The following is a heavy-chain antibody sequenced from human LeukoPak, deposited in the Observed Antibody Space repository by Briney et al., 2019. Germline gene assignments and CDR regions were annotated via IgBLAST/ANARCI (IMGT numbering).Heavy chain of an antibody. CDR2: INPNSGGT. V-gene: IGHV1-2*04. D-gene: IGHD2-21*02. CDR1: GYTFTNYA. J-gene: IGHJ4*02. CDR3: AVAANANDGFDY. Sequence: ASVKVSCKASGYTFTNYALHWVRQAPGQGLEWMGWINPNSGGTNYAQKFQGWVTMTRDTSISTAYMELSRLRSDDTAVYYCAVAANANDGFDYWGQGTLVTVSS.